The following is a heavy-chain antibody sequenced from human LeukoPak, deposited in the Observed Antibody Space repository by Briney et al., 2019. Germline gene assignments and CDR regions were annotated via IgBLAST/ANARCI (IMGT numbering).Heavy chain of an antibody. V-gene: IGHV3-23*01. Sequence: SGESLRLSCAASGFTFSSFAMTWVRQAPGKGLEWVSTVSGNAGRTDYADSVKGRFTISRDNLKNTLYLQMNGLRAEDTAVYYCAKNRGHCVDGVCHNYYYMDVWGRGTTVTVSS. CDR1: GFTFSSFA. CDR3: AKNRGHCVDGVCHNYYYMDV. J-gene: IGHJ6*03. D-gene: IGHD2-8*02. CDR2: VSGNAGRT.